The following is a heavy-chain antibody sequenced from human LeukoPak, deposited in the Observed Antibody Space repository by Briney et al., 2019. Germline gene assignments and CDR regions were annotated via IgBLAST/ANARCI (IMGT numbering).Heavy chain of an antibody. Sequence: PGGSLRFTCAASGFTFSSYWMHWVRQAPGKGLEWVSSISTSSSYISYADSVKGRFTISRDNAKNSLYLQMNSLRAEDTAVYYCARTMVRGVPYFDYWGQGTLVTVSS. D-gene: IGHD3-10*01. V-gene: IGHV3-21*01. CDR2: ISTSSSYI. J-gene: IGHJ4*02. CDR3: ARTMVRGVPYFDY. CDR1: GFTFSSYW.